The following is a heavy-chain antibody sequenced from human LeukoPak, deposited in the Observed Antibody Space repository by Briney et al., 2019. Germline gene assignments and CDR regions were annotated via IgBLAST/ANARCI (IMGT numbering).Heavy chain of an antibody. V-gene: IGHV4-59*01. CDR3: ARSPRGYSYGSDY. Sequence: PSETLSLTCTVSGGSISSYYWSWIRQPPGKGLEWMGYIYYSGSTNYNPSLKSRVTISVDTSKNQFSLKLRSVTAADTAVYYCARSPRGYSYGSDYWGQGTLVTVSS. CDR2: IYYSGST. J-gene: IGHJ4*02. CDR1: GGSISSYY. D-gene: IGHD5-18*01.